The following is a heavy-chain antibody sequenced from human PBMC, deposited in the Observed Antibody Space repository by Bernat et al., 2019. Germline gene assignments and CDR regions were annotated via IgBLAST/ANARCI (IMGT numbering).Heavy chain of an antibody. CDR2: ISYDGSNK. J-gene: IGHJ4*02. V-gene: IGHV3-30-3*01. D-gene: IGHD6-19*01. Sequence: QVQLVESGGGVVQPGRSLRLSCAASGFTFSSYAMHWVRQAPGKGLEWVAVISYDGSNKYYADSVKGRFTISRDNSKNTLYLQMNCLRAEDTAVYYCARAPERVAGTGTYFDYWGQGTLVTVSS. CDR3: ARAPERVAGTGTYFDY. CDR1: GFTFSSYA.